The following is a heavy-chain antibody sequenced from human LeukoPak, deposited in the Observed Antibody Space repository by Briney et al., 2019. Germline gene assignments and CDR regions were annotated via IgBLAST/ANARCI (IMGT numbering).Heavy chain of an antibody. Sequence: SETLSLTCTVSGGSISSGGYYWSWLRQHPGKGLEWIGYIYYSGSTYYNPSLKSRLTISVDTSKNQFSLKLSSVTAADTAVYYCASKSGSGWYLYWGQGTLVTVSS. CDR2: IYYSGST. CDR1: GGSISSGGYY. CDR3: ASKSGSGWYLY. J-gene: IGHJ4*02. V-gene: IGHV4-31*03. D-gene: IGHD6-19*01.